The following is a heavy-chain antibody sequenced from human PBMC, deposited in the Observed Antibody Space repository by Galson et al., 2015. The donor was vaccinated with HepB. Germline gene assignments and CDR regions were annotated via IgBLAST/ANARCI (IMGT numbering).Heavy chain of an antibody. J-gene: IGHJ4*02. V-gene: IGHV1-46*01. D-gene: IGHD6-19*01. CDR3: ARELAGYYFDY. Sequence: SVKVSCKASGYTFTNFYMHWVRQAPGQGLEWTGIINPSGGSTTYAQKFQGRVTMTRDTSTSTVYMELRSLRSEDTAVYYCARELAGYYFDYWGQGTLVTVSS. CDR1: GYTFTNFY. CDR2: INPSGGST.